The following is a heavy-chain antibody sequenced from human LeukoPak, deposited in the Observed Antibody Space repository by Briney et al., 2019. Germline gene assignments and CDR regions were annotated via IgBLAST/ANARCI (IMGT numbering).Heavy chain of an antibody. CDR3: ARVYLERLTAGYFDH. CDR2: ISDDGRHN. J-gene: IGHJ4*02. D-gene: IGHD2-8*01. CDR1: GFAFSSSA. Sequence: PGGSLRLSCAASGFAFSSSAMHWVRQSPGKGLEWVAVISDDGRHNYYADSVKGRFTISRDNSKSTLYLQMNSLRDDDSAAYFCARVYLERLTAGYFDHWGQGTQVTVS. V-gene: IGHV3-30*19.